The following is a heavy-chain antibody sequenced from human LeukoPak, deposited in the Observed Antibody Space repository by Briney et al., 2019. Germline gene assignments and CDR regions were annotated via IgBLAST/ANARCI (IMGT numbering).Heavy chain of an antibody. Sequence: PGGSLRLSCATSGFAFVYYAMSWARQAPGKGLEWVSAISGSGGSTYYADSVKGRFTISRDYSKNTVYLQMDSLRAEDTAVYHCARNLGGREVPDWGPGTLVTVSS. V-gene: IGHV3-23*01. J-gene: IGHJ4*02. CDR2: ISGSGGST. CDR1: GFAFVYYA. D-gene: IGHD1-26*01. CDR3: ARNLGGREVPD.